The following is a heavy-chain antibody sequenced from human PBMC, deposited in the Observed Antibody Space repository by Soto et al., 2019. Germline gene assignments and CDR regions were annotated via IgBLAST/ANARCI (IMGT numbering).Heavy chain of an antibody. Sequence: ASVKVSCKCSGYTFTSYGISWVRQAPGQGLERLGWTSAYTGNTNYAQKLQGRVTMTKDTFTHTANMGPRRLRSDDTAVDYCARDLRYSSSVPDPRSRFDPWGQGTLVTVSS. CDR3: ARDLRYSSSVPDPRSRFDP. D-gene: IGHD6-6*01. V-gene: IGHV1-18*01. J-gene: IGHJ5*02. CDR1: GYTFTSYG. CDR2: TSAYTGNT.